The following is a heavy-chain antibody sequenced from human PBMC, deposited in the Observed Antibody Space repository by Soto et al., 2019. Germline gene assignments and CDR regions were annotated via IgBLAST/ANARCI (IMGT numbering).Heavy chain of an antibody. Sequence: VQLVESGGGEVQPGRSLRLSCAASGFTYTDFALHWVRQAPGKGLEWVAIISYDGSDKYYADSVKGRFAISRDNPKNTLYLEMNSLRTEDTGVYFCARRAWDSYYAIDVWGQGTTVTVFS. V-gene: IGHV3-30*09. CDR3: ARRAWDSYYAIDV. CDR1: GFTYTDFA. D-gene: IGHD3-22*01. J-gene: IGHJ6*02. CDR2: ISYDGSDK.